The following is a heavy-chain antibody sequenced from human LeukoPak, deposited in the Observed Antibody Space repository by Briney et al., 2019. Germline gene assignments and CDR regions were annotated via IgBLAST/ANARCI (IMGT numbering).Heavy chain of an antibody. CDR3: ARGGVAGVYYFDY. CDR1: GGTFSSYA. V-gene: IGHV1-69*04. J-gene: IGHJ4*02. Sequence: GSSVKVSCKASGGTFSSYAISWVRQAPGQGLEWMGRIIPILGIANYAQKFQGRVTITADKSTSTAYMELSSLRSEDTAVYYCARGGVAGVYYFDYWGQGTLVTVSS. D-gene: IGHD6-19*01. CDR2: IIPILGIA.